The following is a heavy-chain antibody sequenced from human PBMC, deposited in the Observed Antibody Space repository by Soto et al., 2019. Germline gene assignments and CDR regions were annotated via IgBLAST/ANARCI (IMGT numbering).Heavy chain of an antibody. D-gene: IGHD4-17*01. Sequence: SQTLSLTCVISGDSVSGNSAALNWIRQSPSRGLEWLGRTYYRSKWYNDYAVSVKSRITINPDTSKNQFSLQLNSVTPEDTAVYYCARDLTPVTYYYYYYGMDVWGQGTTVTVSS. CDR3: ARDLTPVTYYYYYYGMDV. CDR2: TYYRSKWYN. J-gene: IGHJ6*02. V-gene: IGHV6-1*01. CDR1: GDSVSGNSAA.